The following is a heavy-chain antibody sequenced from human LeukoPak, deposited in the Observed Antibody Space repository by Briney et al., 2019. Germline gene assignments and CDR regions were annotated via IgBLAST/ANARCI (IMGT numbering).Heavy chain of an antibody. CDR3: AKYGPQDSGSSHFDY. Sequence: GGSLRLSCTASGFTFSSYAMSWVRQAPGKGLEWVSAIRDSGSSTHYADSVKGRFTTSRDNSKNTLFLQMNSLRAEDTAIYYCAKYGPQDSGSSHFDYWGQGALVTVSS. CDR1: GFTFSSYA. J-gene: IGHJ4*02. V-gene: IGHV3-23*01. CDR2: IRDSGSST. D-gene: IGHD1-26*01.